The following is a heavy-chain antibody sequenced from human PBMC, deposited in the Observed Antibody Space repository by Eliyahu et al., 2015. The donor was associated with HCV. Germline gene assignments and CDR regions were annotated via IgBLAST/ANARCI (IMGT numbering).Heavy chain of an antibody. J-gene: IGHJ6*02. Sequence: SLRVSCRASGFTFSNYNVHWVRQGPGQGLEWMGRINLKSGDTKYAQKLEGRVTLSSDTRARAVNLDLRNLRSDDTAMYYCARQEPSDLTGLDVWGQGTAVTVSS. CDR3: ARQEPSDLTGLDV. V-gene: IGHV1-2*02. CDR2: INLKSGDT. CDR1: GFTFSNYN.